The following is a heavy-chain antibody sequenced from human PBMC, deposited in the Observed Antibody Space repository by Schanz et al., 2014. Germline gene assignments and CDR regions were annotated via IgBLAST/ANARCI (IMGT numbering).Heavy chain of an antibody. J-gene: IGHJ4*02. D-gene: IGHD1-1*01. V-gene: IGHV3-23*04. CDR2: ISGSGGST. CDR1: GFVFGDYY. CDR3: ARDRRNADLDY. Sequence: EAHLVESGGGLVQPGGSLRLSCAASGFVFGDYYMTWIRQAPGKGLEWVSAISGSGGSTYYADSVKGRFTISRDNSKNTLYLQMNSLRAEDTALYYCARDRRNADLDYWGQGTLVTVSS.